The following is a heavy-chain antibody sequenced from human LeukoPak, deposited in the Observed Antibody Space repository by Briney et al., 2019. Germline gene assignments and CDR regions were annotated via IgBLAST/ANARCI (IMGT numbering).Heavy chain of an antibody. CDR1: GGSISSYY. CDR2: IYYSGST. J-gene: IGHJ4*02. Sequence: SETLSLTCTVSGGSISSYYWSWIRQPPGKGLEWIGYIYYSGSTNYNPSLKSRVTISVDTSKNQFSLKLSSVTAADTAVYYCAREGYGSGSYFGYWGQGTLVTVSS. V-gene: IGHV4-59*01. CDR3: AREGYGSGSYFGY. D-gene: IGHD3-10*01.